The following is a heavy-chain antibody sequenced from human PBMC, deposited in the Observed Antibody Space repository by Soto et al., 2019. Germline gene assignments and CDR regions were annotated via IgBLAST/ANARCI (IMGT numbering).Heavy chain of an antibody. V-gene: IGHV3-23*01. D-gene: IGHD3-9*01. CDR1: GFTFSSYA. CDR3: AKLRYFDWSSYNWFEY. CDR2: ISGSGATT. J-gene: IGHJ5*01. Sequence: EVQLSESGGGLVQPGGSLRLSCAASGFTFSSYAMTWVRQAPGKGLEWVSGISGSGATTSYADSVKGRFTVSRDNSKNTLYLQMNSLRVEDTAVYYCAKLRYFDWSSYNWFEYWGQGTPVTVSS.